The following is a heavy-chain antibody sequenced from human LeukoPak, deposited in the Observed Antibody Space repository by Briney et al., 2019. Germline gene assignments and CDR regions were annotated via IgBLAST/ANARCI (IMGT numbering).Heavy chain of an antibody. CDR2: ISAYNGNT. CDR3: ARDSSGWPYYYGMDV. CDR1: GYTFTSYG. Sequence: ASVKVSRKASGYTFTSYGISWVRQAPGQGLEWMGWISAYNGNTNYAQKLQGRVTMTTDTSTSTAYMELRSLRSDDTAVYYCARDSSGWPYYYGMDVWGQGTTVTVSS. J-gene: IGHJ6*02. V-gene: IGHV1-18*01. D-gene: IGHD6-19*01.